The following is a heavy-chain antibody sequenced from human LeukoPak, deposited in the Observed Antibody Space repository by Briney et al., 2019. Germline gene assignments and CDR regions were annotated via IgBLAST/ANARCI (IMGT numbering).Heavy chain of an antibody. Sequence: GGSLRPSRAVSGFPSRPYRMNWVRQAPGKGLESLSSISSGSSPIYYADSVKGRFTISRHDAHNLVFLQMNSLRADDTAVYYCTYLRTPYYNDQWLDPWGQGALVTVSS. CDR1: GFPSRPYR. D-gene: IGHD3-22*01. J-gene: IGHJ5*02. CDR3: TYLRTPYYNDQWLDP. CDR2: ISSGSSPI. V-gene: IGHV3-48*04.